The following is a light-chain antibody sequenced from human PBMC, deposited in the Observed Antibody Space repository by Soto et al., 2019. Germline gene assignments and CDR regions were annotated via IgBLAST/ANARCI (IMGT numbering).Light chain of an antibody. Sequence: EIVLTQSPGTLSLSPGERATLSCRASQSFSRNFLAWYQQKPGQTPRLLIYGASNRATGIPDRFSGSGSGTDFTLTISRLEPEDFAVYYCQQYDSSPRTFGQGTKVEIK. V-gene: IGKV3-20*01. CDR1: QSFSRNF. J-gene: IGKJ1*01. CDR2: GAS. CDR3: QQYDSSPRT.